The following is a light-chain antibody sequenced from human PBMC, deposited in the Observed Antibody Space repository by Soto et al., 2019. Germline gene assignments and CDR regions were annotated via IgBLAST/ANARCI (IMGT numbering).Light chain of an antibody. Sequence: DIPLTQCPIFLSASVGDRVTISCRASQAIFNYLAWYQQKPGKAPNLLIFGASTLQSWVPSRFSGSGSGTEFTFIISRLLTKDCSTYYYQQRSSSPRNLGQGTKLEI. CDR1: QAIFNY. J-gene: IGKJ2*01. V-gene: IGKV1-9*01. CDR2: GAS. CDR3: QQRSSSPRN.